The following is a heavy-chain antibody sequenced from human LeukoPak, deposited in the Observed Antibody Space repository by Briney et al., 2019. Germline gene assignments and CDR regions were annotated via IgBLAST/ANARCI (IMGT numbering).Heavy chain of an antibody. Sequence: PGGSLRLSCAASGFTFSRYTMHGVRQAPGKGLEWVAVIWYDGSNKYYADSVKGRFTISRDNSKNTLYLRVNSLRAEDTAMYYCARDRGGRWLQVYYFDYWGQGTLVTVSS. CDR3: ARDRGGRWLQVYYFDY. J-gene: IGHJ4*02. V-gene: IGHV3-33*01. CDR2: IWYDGSNK. CDR1: GFTFSRYT. D-gene: IGHD5-24*01.